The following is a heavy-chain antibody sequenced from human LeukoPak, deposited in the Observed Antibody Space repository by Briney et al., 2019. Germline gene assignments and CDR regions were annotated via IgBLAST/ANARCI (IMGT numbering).Heavy chain of an antibody. CDR3: ARGRWYYDSSGYEDAFDI. D-gene: IGHD3-22*01. CDR2: IYTSGST. V-gene: IGHV4-4*07. J-gene: IGHJ3*02. Sequence: SGTLSLTCTVSGGSISSYYWSWIRQPAGKGLEWIGRIYTSGSTNYNPSLKSRVTMSVDTSKNQFSLKLSSVTAADTAVYYCARGRWYYDSSGYEDAFDIWGQGTMVTVSS. CDR1: GGSISSYY.